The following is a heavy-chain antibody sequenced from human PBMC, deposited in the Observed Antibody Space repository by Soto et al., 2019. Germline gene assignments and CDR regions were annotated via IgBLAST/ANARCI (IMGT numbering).Heavy chain of an antibody. D-gene: IGHD3-9*01. CDR3: ARASIDWDLHFDY. Sequence: VQLVQSGAEVKKPGASVKVSCKASGYTFTGYYIHWVQQAPGQGLVWMGWINPHSGDTNYAQQFQGWVTMTRDTSISTAYMELSRLESNDTAIYYCARASIDWDLHFDYWGQGTLVAVSS. J-gene: IGHJ4*02. V-gene: IGHV1-2*04. CDR1: GYTFTGYY. CDR2: INPHSGDT.